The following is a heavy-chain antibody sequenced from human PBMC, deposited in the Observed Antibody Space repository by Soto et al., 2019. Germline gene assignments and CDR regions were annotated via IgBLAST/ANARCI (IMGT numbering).Heavy chain of an antibody. D-gene: IGHD1-26*01. CDR3: ARQGLGATTGLDDY. J-gene: IGHJ4*02. V-gene: IGHV1-18*01. Sequence: ASVKVSCKASGYTFTSYGISCVRQAPGQGLEWMGWISAYNGNTNYAQKLQGRVTMTTDTSTSTAYMELRSLRSDDTAVYYCARQGLGATTGLDDYWGQGTLVTVSS. CDR2: ISAYNGNT. CDR1: GYTFTSYG.